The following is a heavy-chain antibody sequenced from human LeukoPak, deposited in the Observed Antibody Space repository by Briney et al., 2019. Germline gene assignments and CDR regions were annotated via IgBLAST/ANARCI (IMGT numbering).Heavy chain of an antibody. Sequence: GGSLRLSCEASGFTFSTYGMSWVRQAPGKGLEWVSAISGSGGSTYYADSVKGRVTISRDNSKNTLYLQVNSLRVEDTAVYYCARGGTRIQLWLREYFQHWGQGTLVTVSS. CDR1: GFTFSTYG. CDR3: ARGGTRIQLWLREYFQH. CDR2: ISGSGGST. D-gene: IGHD5-18*01. J-gene: IGHJ1*01. V-gene: IGHV3-23*01.